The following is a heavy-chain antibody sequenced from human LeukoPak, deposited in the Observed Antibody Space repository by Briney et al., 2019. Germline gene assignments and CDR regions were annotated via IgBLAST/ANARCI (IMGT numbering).Heavy chain of an antibody. CDR2: MNADGSRT. D-gene: IGHD2-21*02. CDR3: ARELPREVTLDY. J-gene: IGHJ4*02. V-gene: IGHV3-74*01. CDR1: GFTLSSYE. Sequence: GGSLRLSCAASGFTLSSYEMHWVRQAPGKGLVWVSRMNADGSRTGYADSVKGRFTFSRDNARNTMYLQMNNLRAEDTAVYYCARELPREVTLDYWGQGTLVTVSS.